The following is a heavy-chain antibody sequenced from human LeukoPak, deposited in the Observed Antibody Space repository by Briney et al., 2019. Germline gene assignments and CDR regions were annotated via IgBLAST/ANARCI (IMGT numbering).Heavy chain of an antibody. V-gene: IGHV4-4*07. CDR1: GGSISNYF. CDR3: ARANKRFGELSYNWFDP. D-gene: IGHD3-10*01. J-gene: IGHJ5*02. Sequence: SETLSLTCTVSGGSISNYFWSWIRQPAGKGLEWIGRIYTSGITNYKSSLKSRVTMSVDTSKNQFSLKLSSVTAADTAVYYCARANKRFGELSYNWFDPWGQGTLVTVSS. CDR2: IYTSGIT.